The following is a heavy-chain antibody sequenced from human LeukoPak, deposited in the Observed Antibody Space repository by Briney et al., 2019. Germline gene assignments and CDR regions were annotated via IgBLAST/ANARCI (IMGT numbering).Heavy chain of an antibody. D-gene: IGHD3-9*01. CDR2: IYYSGST. Sequence: SETLSLTCTVSGGSISSSSYYWGWIRQPPGKGLEWIGSIYYSGSTYYNPSLKSRVTISVDTSKNQSSLKLSSVTAADTAVYYCARRMVLDWLPNWFDPWGQGTLVTVSS. V-gene: IGHV4-39*01. CDR3: ARRMVLDWLPNWFDP. CDR1: GGSISSSSYY. J-gene: IGHJ5*02.